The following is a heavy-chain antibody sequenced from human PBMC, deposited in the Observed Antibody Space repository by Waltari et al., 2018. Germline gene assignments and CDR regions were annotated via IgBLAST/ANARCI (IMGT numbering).Heavy chain of an antibody. D-gene: IGHD6-19*01. V-gene: IGHV3-23*04. J-gene: IGHJ4*02. CDR1: GFTFSSYA. CDR2: SSGSGGST. CDR3: VSGWYFDY. Sequence: EVQLVESGGGLVQPGGSLRLSCAASGFTFSSYAMSWVRQAPGKGLEWFSASSGSGGSTYYADSGKGRFTMSTGNSKNTLYIQMNSLRAEDTAVHYCVSGWYFDYCGQGTLVTVSS.